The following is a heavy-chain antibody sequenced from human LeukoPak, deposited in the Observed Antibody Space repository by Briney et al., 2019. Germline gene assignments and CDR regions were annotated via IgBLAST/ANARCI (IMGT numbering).Heavy chain of an antibody. CDR2: ISGSGGST. Sequence: GGSLNPSGPPPEFPSITFTRNWVPKPPGRGRDWSPAISGSGGSTYYADSVKGRFTISRDNSKNTLYLQMNSLRAEDTAVYYCAKDLVGATHTPLYWGQGTLVTVSS. CDR3: AKDLVGATHTPLY. J-gene: IGHJ4*02. CDR1: EFPSITFT. D-gene: IGHD1-26*01. V-gene: IGHV3-23*01.